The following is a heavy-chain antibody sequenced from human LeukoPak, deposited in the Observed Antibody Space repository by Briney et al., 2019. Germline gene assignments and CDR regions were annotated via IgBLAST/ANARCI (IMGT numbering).Heavy chain of an antibody. Sequence: PGGSLRLSCAASGFTFRNYWIHWVRQAPGKGLVWISRIDNDGSDTIYADSVKGRFTISRDNSKNTLYLQMNSLRAEDTAVYYCAKAVANHHFDYWGQGTLVTVSS. D-gene: IGHD5-12*01. CDR2: IDNDGSDT. J-gene: IGHJ4*02. V-gene: IGHV3-74*01. CDR3: AKAVANHHFDY. CDR1: GFTFRNYW.